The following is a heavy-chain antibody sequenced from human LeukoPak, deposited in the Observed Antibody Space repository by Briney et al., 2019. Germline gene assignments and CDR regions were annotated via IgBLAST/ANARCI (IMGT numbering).Heavy chain of an antibody. CDR2: ISAYNGNK. Sequence: GASVKVSCKASGYTFTSYGISWVGQAPGQGREGMGWISAYNGNKKYAQKLQGRVTMTTDTSTSTAYMELSSLRSEDTAVYYCARNTIQLPTYFDYWGQGTLVTVSS. D-gene: IGHD5-18*01. CDR1: GYTFTSYG. V-gene: IGHV1-18*01. J-gene: IGHJ4*02. CDR3: ARNTIQLPTYFDY.